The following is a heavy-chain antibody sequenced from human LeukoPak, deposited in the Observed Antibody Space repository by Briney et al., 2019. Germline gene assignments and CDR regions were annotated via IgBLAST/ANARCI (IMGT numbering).Heavy chain of an antibody. J-gene: IGHJ5*02. CDR1: GGSISSSRSY. CDR3: SREGYSCPNWFDT. CDR2: IYYNGDT. Sequence: SETLSLTCSVSGGSISSSRSYWGWIRQTPGKGLEWVGSIYYNGDTYYNPSFKSRVSMSVDTAKNQISLILTSVAAADTAVYYCSREGYSCPNWFDTWGQGTLVTVSS. D-gene: IGHD4-11*01. V-gene: IGHV4-39*07.